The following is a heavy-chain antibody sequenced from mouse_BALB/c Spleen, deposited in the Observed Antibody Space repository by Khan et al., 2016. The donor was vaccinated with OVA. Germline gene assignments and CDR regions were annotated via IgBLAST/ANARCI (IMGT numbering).Heavy chain of an antibody. Sequence: EVQLQESGPGLVKPSQTVSLTCTVTGISITSGNYRWSWIRQFPGNKLEWIGNIYYSGTVTYNPSLTSRTTITRDTSKNQFFLEMNSLTAEDTATYYCARDYGSLYWYFDVGGAGTTVTGSS. V-gene: IGHV3-5*02. CDR3: ARDYGSLYWYFDV. CDR2: IYYSGTV. J-gene: IGHJ1*01. CDR1: GISITSGNYR. D-gene: IGHD1-1*01.